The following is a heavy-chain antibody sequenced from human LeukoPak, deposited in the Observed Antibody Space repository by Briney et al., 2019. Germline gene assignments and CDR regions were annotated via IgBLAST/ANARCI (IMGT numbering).Heavy chain of an antibody. CDR1: GLTFSNFP. J-gene: IGHJ3*02. D-gene: IGHD1-1*01. CDR3: AREAIGTTKSDDAFDI. CDR2: ISYDGNTK. V-gene: IGHV3-30*09. Sequence: GGSLRLSCAATGLTFSNFPMHWVRQAPGKGLEWVAVISYDGNTKYYADSVKGRFAITKDNSKNTLFLQMNSLRAEDTAVYYCAREAIGTTKSDDAFDIWGQGTMVTVSS.